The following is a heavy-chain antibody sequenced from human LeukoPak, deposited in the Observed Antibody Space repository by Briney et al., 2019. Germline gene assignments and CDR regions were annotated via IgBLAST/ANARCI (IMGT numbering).Heavy chain of an antibody. CDR1: GYTFTSYY. CDR3: ARDLRAVAGGFDP. J-gene: IGHJ5*02. Sequence: SVKVSCKASGYTFTSYYMHWVRQAPGQGLEWMGRIIPILGIANYAQKFQGRVTITADKSTSTAYMELSSLRSEDTAVYYCARDLRAVAGGFDPWGQGTLVTVSS. CDR2: IIPILGIA. V-gene: IGHV1-69*04. D-gene: IGHD6-19*01.